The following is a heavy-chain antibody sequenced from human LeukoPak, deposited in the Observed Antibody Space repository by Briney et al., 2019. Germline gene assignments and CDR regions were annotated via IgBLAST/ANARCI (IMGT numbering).Heavy chain of an antibody. J-gene: IGHJ3*02. CDR3: ARDVEAFDI. CDR1: GFTFSSYA. V-gene: IGHV3-30-3*01. Sequence: GRSLRLSCAASGFTFSSYAMHWVRQAPGKGLEWVAVISYDGSNKYYADSVKGRFTISRDNSKNTLYLQMNSLRAEDTAVYYCARDVEAFDIWGQGTMVTVSS. CDR2: ISYDGSNK.